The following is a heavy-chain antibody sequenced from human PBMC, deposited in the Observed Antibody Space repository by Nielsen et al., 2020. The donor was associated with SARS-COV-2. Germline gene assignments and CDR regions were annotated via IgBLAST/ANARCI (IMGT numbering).Heavy chain of an antibody. V-gene: IGHV3-48*02. D-gene: IGHD6-6*01. CDR3: ARDGDKRQLAQYYFDY. CDR2: ISSSSSTI. CDR1: GFTFSSYS. Sequence: GESLKISCAASGFTFSSYSMNWVRQAPGKGLEWVSYISSSSSTIYYADSVKGRFTISRDNAKNSLYLQMNSLRDEDTAVYYCARDGDKRQLAQYYFDYWGQGTLVTVSS. J-gene: IGHJ4*02.